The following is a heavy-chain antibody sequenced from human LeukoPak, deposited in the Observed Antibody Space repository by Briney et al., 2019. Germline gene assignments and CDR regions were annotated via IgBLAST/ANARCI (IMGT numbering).Heavy chain of an antibody. J-gene: IGHJ4*02. V-gene: IGHV3-21*01. CDR1: GFTFSSHS. Sequence: GGSLRLSCAASGFTFSSHSMNWVRQAPGKGLEWVSSISSSSSYIYYADSVKGRFTISRDNAKNSLYLQMNSLRAEDTAVYYCARVTVAAGSPFDYWGQGTLVTVSS. CDR3: ARVTVAAGSPFDY. CDR2: ISSSSSYI. D-gene: IGHD6-13*01.